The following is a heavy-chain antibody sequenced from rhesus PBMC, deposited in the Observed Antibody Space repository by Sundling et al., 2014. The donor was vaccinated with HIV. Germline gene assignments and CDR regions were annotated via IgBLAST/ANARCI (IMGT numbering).Heavy chain of an antibody. V-gene: IGHV1-200*01. J-gene: IGHJ6*01. D-gene: IGHD3-9*01. CDR3: SRTTSASLRLIP. CDR2: INPSNGDT. CDR1: GYTFTSYS. Sequence: QVQLVQSGAEVKKPGASVKLSCKASGYTFTSYSINWVRQAPGQGLEWLGRINPSNGDTDYAQKFQGRVTMTRDTSTSTAYMELSSLRSEDTAVYYCSRTTSASLRLIPWDRRVVVTVSS.